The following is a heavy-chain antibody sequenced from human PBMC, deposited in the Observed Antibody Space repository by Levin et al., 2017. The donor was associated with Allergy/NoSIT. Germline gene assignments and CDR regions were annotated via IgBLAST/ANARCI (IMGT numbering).Heavy chain of an antibody. CDR1: GYTFTSYD. J-gene: IGHJ3*02. Sequence: GGSLRLSCKASGYTFTSYDINWVRQATGQGLEWMGWMNPNSGNTGYAQKFQGRVTMTRNTSISTAYMELSSLRSEDTAVYYCARGDVLLWFREPSDAFDIWGQGTMVTVSS. D-gene: IGHD3-10*01. CDR3: ARGDVLLWFREPSDAFDI. CDR2: MNPNSGNT. V-gene: IGHV1-8*01.